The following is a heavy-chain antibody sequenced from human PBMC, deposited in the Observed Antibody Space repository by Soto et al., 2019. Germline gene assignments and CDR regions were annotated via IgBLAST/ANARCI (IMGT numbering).Heavy chain of an antibody. CDR1: GGSFSGYY. CDR2: INHSGST. D-gene: IGHD2-2*02. V-gene: IGHV4-34*01. Sequence: KASETLSLTCAVYGGSFSGYYWSWIRQPPGKGLEWIGEINHSGSTNYNPSLKSRVTISVDTSKNQFSLKLSSVTAADTAVYYCARGRCSSTSCYNSPFDYWGQGTLVTVSS. J-gene: IGHJ4*02. CDR3: ARGRCSSTSCYNSPFDY.